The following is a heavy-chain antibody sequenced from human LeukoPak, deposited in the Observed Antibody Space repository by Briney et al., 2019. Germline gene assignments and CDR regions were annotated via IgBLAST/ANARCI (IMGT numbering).Heavy chain of an antibody. V-gene: IGHV3-7*01. CDR3: ARGSRAAAGTNYYYYYYMDV. J-gene: IGHJ6*03. CDR2: IKQDGSEK. CDR1: GFTFSSYW. D-gene: IGHD6-13*01. Sequence: PGGSLRLSCAASGFTFSSYWMSWVRQAPGKGLEWVANIKQDGSEKYYVDSVKGRFTISRDNAKNSLYLQMNSLRAEDTAVYYCARGSRAAAGTNYYYYYYMDVWGKGTTVTVSS.